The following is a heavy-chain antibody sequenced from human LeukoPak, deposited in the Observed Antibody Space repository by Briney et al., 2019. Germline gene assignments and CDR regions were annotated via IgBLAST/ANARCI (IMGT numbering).Heavy chain of an antibody. V-gene: IGHV4-61*02. Sequence: SETLSLTCTVAGGSISSGSYYWRWIRQPAGKGLEWIARIYTSGSTNYNPSLKSRVTISVDTSKNQFSLNLSSVTAADTAVYYCARGRDDYVWGSYPNYFDYWGQGTLVTVSS. D-gene: IGHD3-16*01. CDR3: ARGRDDYVWGSYPNYFDY. CDR2: IYTSGST. J-gene: IGHJ4*02. CDR1: GGSISSGSYY.